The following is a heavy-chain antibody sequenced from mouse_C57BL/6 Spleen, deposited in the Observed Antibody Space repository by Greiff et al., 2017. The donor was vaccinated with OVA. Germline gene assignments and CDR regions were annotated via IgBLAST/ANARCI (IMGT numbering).Heavy chain of an antibody. CDR1: GYTFTESS. J-gene: IGHJ2*01. CDR3: ARHEDHFYFDY. Sequence: QVQLQQSGAELVQPGASVKLSCTASGYTFTESSLHLLTHRSGPGLALIGWFYPGSGSIKYNEKFKDKATLTADKSSSTVYMELSRLTSEDSAVHFCARHEDHFYFDYWGQGTTLTVSS. V-gene: IGHV1-62-2*01. CDR2: FYPGSGSI.